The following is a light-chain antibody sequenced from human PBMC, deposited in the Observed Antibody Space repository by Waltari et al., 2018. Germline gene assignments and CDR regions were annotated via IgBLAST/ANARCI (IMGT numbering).Light chain of an antibody. Sequence: QSALTQPASVSGSPGQSITISCTGTSSDIGGYNYVSWYQQHPGKAPKLMIYDVTFRPSGVSSRVSGSKSGNTASLTISGLQAEDEADYFCSSYRFGSTYVVFGGGTKVTVL. CDR2: DVT. CDR3: SSYRFGSTYVV. CDR1: SSDIGGYNY. J-gene: IGLJ2*01. V-gene: IGLV2-14*03.